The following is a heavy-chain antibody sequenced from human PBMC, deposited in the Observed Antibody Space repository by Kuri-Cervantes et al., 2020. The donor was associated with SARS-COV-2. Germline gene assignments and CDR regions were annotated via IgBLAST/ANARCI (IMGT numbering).Heavy chain of an antibody. V-gene: IGHV4-38-2*02. CDR1: GYSISSGYY. D-gene: IGHD3-3*01. CDR3: AREMIWYDFWSGYSCYFDY. J-gene: IGHJ4*02. CDR2: IYYSGST. Sequence: SETLSLTCTVSGYSISSGYYWGWIRQPPGKGLEWIGSIYYSGSTNYNPSLKSRVTISVDTSKNQFSLKLSSVTAADTAVYYCAREMIWYDFWSGYSCYFDYWGQGTLVTVSS.